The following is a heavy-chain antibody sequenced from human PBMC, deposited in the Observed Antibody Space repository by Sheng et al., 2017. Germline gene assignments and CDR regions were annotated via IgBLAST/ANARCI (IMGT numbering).Heavy chain of an antibody. Sequence: QLQLQESGPGLGEAPRRPLSLTCTVSGGSVSSASHYWGWIRQPPGTGLEWIGSIYKTGGTIHXPSLKSRVTMSLDTSKNQFSLKLSSVTAADTAVYFCVRDRPRGPADHWGQGTLVTVSS. CDR3: VRDRPRGPADH. CDR2: IYKTGGT. V-gene: IGHV4-39*07. CDR1: GGSVSSASHY. J-gene: IGHJ4*02.